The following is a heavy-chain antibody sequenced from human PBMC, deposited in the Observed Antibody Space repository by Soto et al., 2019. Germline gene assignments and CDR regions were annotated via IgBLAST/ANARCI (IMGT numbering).Heavy chain of an antibody. CDR2: LYSGGTT. Sequence: PGGSLRLSCAAFGFTVSNKYMSWVRQAPGKGLEWVSILYSGGTTYYADSVKGRFTISRDNSKNTLYLQMNSLRAEDTAVYYCATYSRIWYEDYWGQGTQVTVSS. CDR3: ATYSRIWYEDY. J-gene: IGHJ4*02. D-gene: IGHD1-26*01. V-gene: IGHV3-53*01. CDR1: GFTVSNKY.